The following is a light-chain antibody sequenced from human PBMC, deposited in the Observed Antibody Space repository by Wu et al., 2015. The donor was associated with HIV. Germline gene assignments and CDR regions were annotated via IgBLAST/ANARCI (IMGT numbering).Light chain of an antibody. CDR1: QSVSSI. Sequence: EIVMTQSPATLSVSPGERATLSCRASQSVSSILAWYQQKPGQAPRLLIYGASTRAPGIPARFSGSGSGTEFTLTISSMQSEDFALYYCQQYNNWPPSYTFGQGTKLEIK. CDR2: GAS. CDR3: QQYNNWPPSYT. J-gene: IGKJ2*01. V-gene: IGKV3-15*01.